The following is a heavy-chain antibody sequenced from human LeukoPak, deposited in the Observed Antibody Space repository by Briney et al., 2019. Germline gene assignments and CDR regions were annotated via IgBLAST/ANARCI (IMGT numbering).Heavy chain of an antibody. CDR2: IASKTYGGTA. J-gene: IGHJ4*02. Sequence: GGSLRLSCTASGFTFGDYAMTWVRPAPGKGLEWVGFIASKTYGGTAEYAASVKGRFTISRDDSKSIAYLQMNSLKTEDTAVYFCSRDQTPYYWGQGTLVTVSS. CDR3: SRDQTPYY. CDR1: GFTFGDYA. V-gene: IGHV3-49*04.